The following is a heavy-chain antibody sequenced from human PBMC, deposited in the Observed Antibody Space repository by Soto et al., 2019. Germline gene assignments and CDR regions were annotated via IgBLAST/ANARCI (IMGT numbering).Heavy chain of an antibody. CDR3: ARVLKGYYGMDV. V-gene: IGHV3-53*02. CDR2: IYSGGST. CDR1: GFTVSSNY. J-gene: IGHJ6*02. Sequence: EVRLVETGGGLIQPGGSLRLSCAASGFTVSSNYMSWVRQAPGKGLEWVSVIYSGGSTYYADSVKGRFTISRDNSKNTLYLQMNSLRAEDTAVYYCARVLKGYYGMDVWGQGTTVTVSS.